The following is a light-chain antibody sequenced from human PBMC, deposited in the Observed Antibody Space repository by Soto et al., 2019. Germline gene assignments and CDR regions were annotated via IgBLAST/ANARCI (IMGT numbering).Light chain of an antibody. J-gene: IGLJ3*02. CDR1: SSDVGGYNF. CDR2: EVT. CDR3: CSHSSSITWM. V-gene: IGLV2-14*03. Sequence: QSALTQTASVSGSPGQSITISCTGTSSDVGGYNFVSWYQQHPGKAPKLIIHEVTNRPSGGSGRFSGSKSGNTAFLTISGLLAEDEAVYYCCSHSSSITWMFGGGTKVTVL.